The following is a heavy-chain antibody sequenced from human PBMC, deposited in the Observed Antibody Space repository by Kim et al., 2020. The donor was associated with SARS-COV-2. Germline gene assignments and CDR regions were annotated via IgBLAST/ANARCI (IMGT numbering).Heavy chain of an antibody. CDR3: AKDPTYYYGSGSYSDGY. CDR2: ISYDGSNK. Sequence: GGSLRLSCAASGLTFSRYGMHWVRQAPGKGLEWVAVISYDGSNKYYADSVKGRFTISRDNSKNTLYLQMNSLRAEDTAVYYCAKDPTYYYGSGSYSDGYWGQGTLVTVSA. CDR1: GLTFSRYG. J-gene: IGHJ4*02. V-gene: IGHV3-30*18. D-gene: IGHD3-10*01.